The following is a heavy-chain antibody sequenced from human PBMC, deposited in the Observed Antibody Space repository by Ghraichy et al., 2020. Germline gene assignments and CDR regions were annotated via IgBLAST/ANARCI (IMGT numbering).Heavy chain of an antibody. CDR3: ARDHSRYDFWSGYPGFI. V-gene: IGHV1-18*01. CDR2: ISAYNGNT. D-gene: IGHD3-3*01. J-gene: IGHJ3*02. CDR1: GYTFTSYG. Sequence: ASVKVSCKASGYTFTSYGISWVRQAPGQGREWMGWISAYNGNTNYAQKLQGRVTMTTDTSTSTAYMELRSLRSDDTAVYYCARDHSRYDFWSGYPGFIWGQGTMVTVSS.